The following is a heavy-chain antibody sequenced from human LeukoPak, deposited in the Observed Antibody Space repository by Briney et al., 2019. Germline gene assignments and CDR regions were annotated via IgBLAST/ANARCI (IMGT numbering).Heavy chain of an antibody. V-gene: IGHV1-2*02. CDR3: ARAQGPGGAFDI. Sequence: ASVKVSCKASGYTFTSYGISWVRQAPGQGLEWMGWINPNSGGTNYAQKFQGRVTMTRDTSISTAYMELSRLRSDDTAVYYCARAQGPGGAFDIWGQGTMVTVSS. CDR2: INPNSGGT. J-gene: IGHJ3*02. CDR1: GYTFTSYG. D-gene: IGHD1-26*01.